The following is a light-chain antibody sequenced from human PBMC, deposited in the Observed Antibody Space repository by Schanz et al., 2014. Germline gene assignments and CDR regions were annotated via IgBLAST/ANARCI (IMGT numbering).Light chain of an antibody. CDR3: QQADSSPPMFT. CDR2: AAS. Sequence: DIQMTQSPSTLSASVGDRVTITCRASQSISSWLAWYQQKPGKAPTLLISAASSLQSGVPSRFSGSGSGTDFTLTISSLQPEDFATYYCQQADSSPPMFTFGPGTKVDF. V-gene: IGKV1-12*01. J-gene: IGKJ3*01. CDR1: QSISSW.